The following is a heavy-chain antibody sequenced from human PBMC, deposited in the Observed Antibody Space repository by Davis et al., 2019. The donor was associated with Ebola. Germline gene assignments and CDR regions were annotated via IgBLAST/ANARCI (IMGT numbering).Heavy chain of an antibody. CDR2: IIPIFGTA. Sequence: AASVKVSCKASGYTFTGYYMHWVRQAPGQGLEWMGGIIPIFGTANYAQKFQGRVTITADESTSTAYMELSSLRSEDTAVYYCATFAKWGQGTLVTVSS. CDR3: ATFAK. CDR1: GYTFTGYY. V-gene: IGHV1-69*13. J-gene: IGHJ4*02. D-gene: IGHD3-16*01.